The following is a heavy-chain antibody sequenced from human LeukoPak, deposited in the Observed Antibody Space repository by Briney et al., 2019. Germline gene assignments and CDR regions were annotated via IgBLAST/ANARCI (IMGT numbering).Heavy chain of an antibody. Sequence: PGGSPRLSCAASGVTLEDYAMYCVPQAPGNGVEWGSGIRWNSGSIGYADSVKGRFPISRDNAKNSMYLQMSSLRDEDMALYYCAKGRSLKQWLVRSGAEYFDCWGQGTLVTVSS. J-gene: IGHJ4*02. D-gene: IGHD6-19*01. V-gene: IGHV3-9*03. CDR2: IRWNSGSI. CDR1: GVTLEDYA. CDR3: AKGRSLKQWLVRSGAEYFDC.